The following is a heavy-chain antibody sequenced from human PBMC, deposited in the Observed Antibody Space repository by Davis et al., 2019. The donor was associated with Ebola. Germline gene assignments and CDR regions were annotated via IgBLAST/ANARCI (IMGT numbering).Heavy chain of an antibody. J-gene: IGHJ5*02. D-gene: IGHD3-16*01. Sequence: MPSETLSLTCAVYGGSFSGYYWSWIRQPPGKGLEWIGEINHSGSTNYNPSLKSRVTISVDTSKNQFSLKLSSVTAADTAVYYCARRGELLRFGGPHRFDPWGQGTLVTVSS. CDR3: ARRGELLRFGGPHRFDP. V-gene: IGHV4-34*01. CDR1: GGSFSGYY. CDR2: INHSGST.